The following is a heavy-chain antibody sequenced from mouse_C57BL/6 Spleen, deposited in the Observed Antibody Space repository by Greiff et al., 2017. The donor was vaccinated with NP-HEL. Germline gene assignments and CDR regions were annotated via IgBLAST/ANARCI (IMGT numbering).Heavy chain of an antibody. J-gene: IGHJ3*01. CDR2: IYPGDGDT. V-gene: IGHV1-80*01. Sequence: QVQLKQSGAELVKPGASVKISCKASGYAFSSYWMNWVKQRPGKGLEWIGQIYPGDGDTNYNGKFKGKATLTADKSSSTAYMQLSSLTSEDSAVYFCARGKLTGTWGFAYWGQGTLVTVSA. CDR3: ARGKLTGTWGFAY. CDR1: GYAFSSYW. D-gene: IGHD4-1*01.